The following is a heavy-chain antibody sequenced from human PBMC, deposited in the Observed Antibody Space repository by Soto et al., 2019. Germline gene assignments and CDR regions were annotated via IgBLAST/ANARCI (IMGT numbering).Heavy chain of an antibody. Sequence: GASLKISCKGSGYSFNSFWIGWVRQMPGKGLELIGIIYPGDSDIRYSPSFEGQVTMSADRSSSTAYLQWSSLKASDTAMYYCAEHTTYRFYGMDVWGQGTTVTVSS. J-gene: IGHJ6*02. D-gene: IGHD1-1*01. CDR2: IYPGDSDI. CDR3: AEHTTYRFYGMDV. CDR1: GYSFNSFW. V-gene: IGHV5-51*01.